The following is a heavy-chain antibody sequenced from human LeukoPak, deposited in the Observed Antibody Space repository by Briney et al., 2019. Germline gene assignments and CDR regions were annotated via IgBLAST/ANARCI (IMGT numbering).Heavy chain of an antibody. D-gene: IGHD6-19*01. CDR2: ISGSGGST. J-gene: IGHJ4*02. CDR3: AKDPGIGAVAGTLTDY. CDR1: GFTFSTFA. Sequence: GGSLRLSCAASGFTFSTFAMIWVRQPPGKGLEWVSAISGSGGSTYYADSVKGRFTISRDNSKNTLYLQMNSLRAEDTAVYYCAKDPGIGAVAGTLTDYWGQGTLVTVSS. V-gene: IGHV3-23*01.